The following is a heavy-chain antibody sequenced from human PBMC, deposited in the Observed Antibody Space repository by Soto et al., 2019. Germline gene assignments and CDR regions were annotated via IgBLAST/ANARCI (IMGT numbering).Heavy chain of an antibody. CDR2: IYYSGST. Sequence: SETLSLPCTVSGGSISSYYWSWIRQPPGKGLEWIGYIYYSGSTNYNPSLKSRVTISVYTSKNHFSLKLSSVTAADTAVYSCARDRFGYSWVPSYSCDYWGQGTLVTVSS. CDR3: ARDRFGYSWVPSYSCDY. D-gene: IGHD5-18*01. V-gene: IGHV4-59*13. CDR1: GGSISSYY. J-gene: IGHJ4*02.